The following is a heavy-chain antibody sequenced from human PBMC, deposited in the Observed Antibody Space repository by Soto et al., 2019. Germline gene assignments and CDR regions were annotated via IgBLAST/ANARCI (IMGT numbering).Heavy chain of an antibody. CDR3: AREEIAVAADY. Sequence: QVQLVESGGGVVQPGRSLRLSCAASGFTFSSYAMHWVRQAPGKGLEWVAVISYDGSNKYYADSVKGRFTISRDNAKNTLYLQMNSLRAEDTAVYYWAREEIAVAADYWGQGTLVTFAS. CDR1: GFTFSSYA. D-gene: IGHD6-19*01. CDR2: ISYDGSNK. V-gene: IGHV3-30-3*01. J-gene: IGHJ4*02.